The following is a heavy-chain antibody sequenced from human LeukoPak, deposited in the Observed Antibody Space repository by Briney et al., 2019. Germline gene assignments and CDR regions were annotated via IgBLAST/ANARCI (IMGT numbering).Heavy chain of an antibody. J-gene: IGHJ6*03. CDR1: GGSISSSSYY. CDR2: IYYSGST. CDR3: ARGPGPVTRYYYYYMDV. D-gene: IGHD4-17*01. V-gene: IGHV4-39*01. Sequence: SDTLSLTCTVSGGSISSSSYYWGWIRQPPGKGLEWIGTIYYSGSTYYNPSLKSRVTISVDTSKNQFSLKLSSVTAADTAVYYCARGPGPVTRYYYYYMDVWGKGTTVTVSS.